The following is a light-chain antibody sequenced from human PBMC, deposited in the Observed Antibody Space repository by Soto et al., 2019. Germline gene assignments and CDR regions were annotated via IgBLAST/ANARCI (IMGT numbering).Light chain of an antibody. J-gene: IGLJ1*01. Sequence: QAVLPHPGSVSWSPGQSITISCTGTSSDIGAYTSVSWYQQHPGKAPKVMIYEVSKRPSGVSNRFSGSKSGNTASLTISGLQGEDDAHYYCSSYTSDNTTYVFGTGTNVTAL. CDR3: SSYTSDNTTYV. CDR1: SSDIGAYTS. V-gene: IGLV2-14*01. CDR2: EVS.